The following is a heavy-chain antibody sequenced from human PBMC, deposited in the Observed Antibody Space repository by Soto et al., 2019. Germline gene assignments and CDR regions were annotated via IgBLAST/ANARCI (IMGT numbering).Heavy chain of an antibody. CDR1: GYTFTSHA. D-gene: IGHD4-17*01. CDR2: ISPYNGNT. J-gene: IGHJ4*02. CDR3: ARGRYGDYLFDY. Sequence: QVQLVQSGAEVKKPGASVKVSCKASGYTFTSHAISWVRQAPGQVLEWMGWISPYNGNTNYAQKLQGRVTMTKDTSKSTAYMELRSLRSDVTAVYYCARGRYGDYLFDYWGQGTLVTVSS. V-gene: IGHV1-18*01.